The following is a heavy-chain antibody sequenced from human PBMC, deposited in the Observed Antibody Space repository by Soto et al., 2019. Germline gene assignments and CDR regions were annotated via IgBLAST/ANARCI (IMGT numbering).Heavy chain of an antibody. CDR3: ASFTGVLWFGRRSRAFDI. CDR1: GGSFSGYY. V-gene: IGHV4-34*01. D-gene: IGHD3-10*01. CDR2: INHSGST. Sequence: SETLSLTCAVYGGSFSGYYWSWIRQPPGKGLEWIGEINHSGSTNYNPSLKSRVTISVDTSKNQFSLKLSSVTAADTAVYYCASFTGVLWFGRRSRAFDIWGQGTMVTVSS. J-gene: IGHJ3*02.